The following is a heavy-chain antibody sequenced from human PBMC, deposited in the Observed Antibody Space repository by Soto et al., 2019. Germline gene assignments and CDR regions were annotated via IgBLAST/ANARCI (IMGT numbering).Heavy chain of an antibody. J-gene: IGHJ6*02. CDR2: MNQDGGEK. CDR1: GFTFSIYW. D-gene: IGHD2-2*02. Sequence: PGGSLSLSCAASGFTFSIYWMTWFRHAPGKGLEWVADMNQDGGEKYYVDSVKGRFTISRDNAKTSLYLQMNSLRVEDTAVYYCARVDCSPSSCYILYYGRDVWGQGTTVTVSS. V-gene: IGHV3-7*04. CDR3: ARVDCSPSSCYILYYGRDV.